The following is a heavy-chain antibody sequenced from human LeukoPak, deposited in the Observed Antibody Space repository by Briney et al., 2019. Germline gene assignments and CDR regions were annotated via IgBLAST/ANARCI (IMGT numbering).Heavy chain of an antibody. CDR3: ARGPEEWELHQD. J-gene: IGHJ4*02. D-gene: IGHD1-26*01. CDR1: GGTFSSYA. CDR2: IIPIFGTA. Sequence: ASVKVSCKASGGTFSSYAISWVRQAPGQGLEWMGGIIPIFGTANYAQKFQGRVTITADKSTSTAYMELSSLRSEDTAVYYCARGPEEWELHQDWGQGTLVTVSS. V-gene: IGHV1-69*06.